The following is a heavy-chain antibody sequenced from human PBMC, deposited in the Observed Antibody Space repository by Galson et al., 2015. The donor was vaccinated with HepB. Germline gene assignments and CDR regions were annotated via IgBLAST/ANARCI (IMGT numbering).Heavy chain of an antibody. J-gene: IGHJ4*02. D-gene: IGHD6-13*01. V-gene: IGHV3-30*04. CDR1: GFTFSSYA. CDR3: AREAIAAASFDY. Sequence: SLRLSCAASGFTFSSYAMHWVRQAPGKGLEWVAVISYDGSNKYYADSVKGRFTISRDNSKNTLYLRMNSLRAEDTAVYYCAREAIAAASFDYWGQGTLVTVSS. CDR2: ISYDGSNK.